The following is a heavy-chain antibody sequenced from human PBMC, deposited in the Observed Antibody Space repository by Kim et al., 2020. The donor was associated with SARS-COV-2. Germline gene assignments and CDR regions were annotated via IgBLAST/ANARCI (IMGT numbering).Heavy chain of an antibody. CDR3: ARVGCSGGSCYSGAQLVWFDP. J-gene: IGHJ5*02. CDR2: INHSGST. D-gene: IGHD2-15*01. V-gene: IGHV4-34*01. Sequence: SETLSLTCAVYGGSFSGYYWSWIRQPPGKGLEWIGEINHSGSTNYNPSLKSRVTISVDTSKNQFSLKLSSVTAADTAVYYCARVGCSGGSCYSGAQLVWFDPWGQGTLVTVSS. CDR1: GGSFSGYY.